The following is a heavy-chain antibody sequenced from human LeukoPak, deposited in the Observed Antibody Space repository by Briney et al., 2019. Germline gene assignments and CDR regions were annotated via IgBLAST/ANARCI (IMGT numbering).Heavy chain of an antibody. CDR1: GGSVTSGGFY. J-gene: IGHJ3*02. Sequence: SETLSLTCTVSGGSVTSGGFYWNWIRQLPGKGLEWIGYIFHSGSTYYNPSLKSRVTIEVDTSKNQFSLKLSSVTAADTAVYYCARDSGRYGDYDALDIWGQGTIVTVSS. CDR2: IFHSGST. D-gene: IGHD4-17*01. V-gene: IGHV4-31*03. CDR3: ARDSGRYGDYDALDI.